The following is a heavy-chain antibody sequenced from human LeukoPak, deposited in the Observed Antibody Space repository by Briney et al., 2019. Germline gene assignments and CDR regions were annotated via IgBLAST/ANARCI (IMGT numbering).Heavy chain of an antibody. V-gene: IGHV3-74*01. J-gene: IGHJ4*01. CDR3: ARASSHRIAAGGDY. Sequence: PGGSLRLSCAASGFTFGNYWMHWVRHGQGEGLVWVSRISNDGGTRHYAYSVKGRFTISRDTSKNMMYLQMNSLRAEDTAVYYCARASSHRIAAGGDYWGHGTLVTVSS. CDR1: GFTFGNYW. D-gene: IGHD6-13*01. CDR2: ISNDGGTR.